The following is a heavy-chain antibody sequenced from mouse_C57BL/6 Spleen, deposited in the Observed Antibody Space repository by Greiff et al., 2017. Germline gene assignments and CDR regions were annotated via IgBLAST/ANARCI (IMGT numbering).Heavy chain of an antibody. J-gene: IGHJ1*03. D-gene: IGHD1-1*01. Sequence: EVKLVESGGGLVKPGGSLKLSCAASGFTFSSYTMSWVRQTPEKRLEWVATISGGGGNTYYPDSVKGRFTISRDNAKNTLYLQMSSLRSEDTALYYCARQADYYGSSSYWYFDVWGTGTTVTVSS. CDR1: GFTFSSYT. CDR3: ARQADYYGSSSYWYFDV. CDR2: ISGGGGNT. V-gene: IGHV5-9*01.